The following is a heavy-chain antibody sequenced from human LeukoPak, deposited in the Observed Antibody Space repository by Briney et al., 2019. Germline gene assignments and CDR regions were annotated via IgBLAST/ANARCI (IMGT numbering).Heavy chain of an antibody. CDR1: GGSISSGGYS. V-gene: IGHV4-30-2*02. Sequence: SETLSLTCAVSGGSISSGGYSWSWIRQPPGKGLEWIGYIYHSGSTYYNPSLKSRVTISVDTSKNQFSLKLSSVTAADTAVYYCARKYWYSDLWGRGTLVTVSS. CDR3: ARKYWYSDL. CDR2: IYHSGST. J-gene: IGHJ2*01.